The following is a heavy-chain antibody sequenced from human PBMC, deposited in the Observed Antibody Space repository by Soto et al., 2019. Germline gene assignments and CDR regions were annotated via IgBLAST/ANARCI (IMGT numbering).Heavy chain of an antibody. CDR2: MFFCGSGGI. J-gene: IGHJ3*01. CDR1: GGSVSGHY. V-gene: IGHV4-59*02. Sequence: SETLSLTCSVSGGSVSGHYWAWIRQSPGQGLEWLALMFFCGSGGIKTNPSLTCLVSISVVTSTTPFSLWLPSVTAADTAVYYCARAFYDSSAAGVAFDLWGPGTMVTVSS. CDR3: ARAFYDSSAAGVAFDL. D-gene: IGHD3-16*01.